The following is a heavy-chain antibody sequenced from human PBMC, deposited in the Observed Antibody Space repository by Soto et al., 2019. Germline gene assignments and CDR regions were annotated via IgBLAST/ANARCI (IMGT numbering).Heavy chain of an antibody. Sequence: ASVKVSCKASGYTFTSYDINWVRQATGQGLEWMGWMNPNSGNTGYAQKFQGRVTMTRNTSISTAHMELSSLRSEDTAVYYCARGAPLVRGVPSEYYYYYYMDVWGKGTTVTVSS. CDR2: MNPNSGNT. J-gene: IGHJ6*03. D-gene: IGHD3-10*01. CDR1: GYTFTSYD. CDR3: ARGAPLVRGVPSEYYYYYYMDV. V-gene: IGHV1-8*01.